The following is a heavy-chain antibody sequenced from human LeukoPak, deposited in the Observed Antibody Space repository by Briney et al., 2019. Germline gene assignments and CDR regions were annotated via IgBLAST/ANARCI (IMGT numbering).Heavy chain of an antibody. CDR1: GFTVNNNY. Sequence: GSLRLSCAASGFTVNNNYMSWVRQAPGRGLEWVSVIYSGGYTYYAGSVKGRFTISRDNADNSLYLQLSSLRAEDTAVYYCAREQRTFDYWGQGILVTVSS. D-gene: IGHD5-24*01. CDR3: AREQRTFDY. CDR2: IYSGGYT. J-gene: IGHJ4*02. V-gene: IGHV3-53*01.